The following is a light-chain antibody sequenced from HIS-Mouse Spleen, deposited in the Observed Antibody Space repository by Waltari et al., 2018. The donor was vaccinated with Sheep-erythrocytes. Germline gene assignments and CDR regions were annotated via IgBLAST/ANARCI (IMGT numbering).Light chain of an antibody. CDR1: SSNSGNNY. CDR2: DNN. CDR3: GTWDSSLSAGV. V-gene: IGLV1-51*01. Sequence: QSVLTQPPSVSAAPRQKVTISCPGSSSNSGNNYVSWYQQLPGTAPKLLIYDNNKRPSGIPDRFSGSKSGTSATLGITGLQTGDEADYYCGTWDSSLSAGVFGGGTKLTVL. J-gene: IGLJ2*01.